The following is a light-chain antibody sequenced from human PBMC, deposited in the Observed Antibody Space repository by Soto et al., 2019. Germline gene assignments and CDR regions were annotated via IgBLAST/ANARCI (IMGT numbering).Light chain of an antibody. CDR3: QQYGSSRT. CDR2: GVS. V-gene: IGKV3-20*01. J-gene: IGKJ1*01. CDR1: QSVSSSY. Sequence: EIVLTQSPGTLSLSPGERATLSCRASQSVSSSYLAWYQQKPGQAPRLLIYGVSSRATGIPDRFSGSGSGTDFTLTITRLEREDVAVYYCQQYGSSRTFGQGTKVEIK.